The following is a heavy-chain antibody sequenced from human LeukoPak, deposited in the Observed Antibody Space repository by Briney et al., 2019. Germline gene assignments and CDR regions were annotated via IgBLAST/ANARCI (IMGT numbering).Heavy chain of an antibody. D-gene: IGHD3-22*01. CDR2: INHSGST. CDR3: ASSYYYDNSGYPSPFQH. Sequence: SETLSLTCAVYGGSFSGYYWSWIRQPPGKGLEWIGEINHSGSTNYNPSLKSRVTISVDTSKNQFSLKLSSVTAADTAVYYCASSYYYDNSGYPSPFQHWGQGTLVTVSS. J-gene: IGHJ1*01. CDR1: GGSFSGYY. V-gene: IGHV4-34*01.